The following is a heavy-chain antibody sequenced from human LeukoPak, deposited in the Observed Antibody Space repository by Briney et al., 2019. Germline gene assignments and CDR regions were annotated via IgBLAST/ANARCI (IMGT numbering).Heavy chain of an antibody. CDR1: GGSISGYY. V-gene: IGHV4-4*09. Sequence: SGTLSLTCTVSGGSISGYYWSWIRQPPGRGREGIWYIYTSGSTDYNPCLKSRVTISVDTSKNPPSLKLSSVTAANTAVDYCARRYCGGDCYLKPLFWYFNLWGRGALVTVYS. CDR3: ARRYCGGDCYLKPLFWYFNL. CDR2: IYTSGST. J-gene: IGHJ2*01. D-gene: IGHD2-21*02.